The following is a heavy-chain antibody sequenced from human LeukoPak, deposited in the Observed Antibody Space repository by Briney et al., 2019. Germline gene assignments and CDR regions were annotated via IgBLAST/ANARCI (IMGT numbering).Heavy chain of an antibody. D-gene: IGHD3-22*01. CDR1: GFTFSNYA. J-gene: IGHJ3*02. CDR2: ISGSGGST. CDR3: AKLSGDMIVVAFDI. V-gene: IGHV3-23*01. Sequence: GGSLRLSCAASGFTFSNYAMYWVRQAPGKGLEWVSGISGSGGSTSNADSVKGRFTISRDNSKNALYLQMNSLKVEDTAVYYCAKLSGDMIVVAFDIWGQGTMVTVSS.